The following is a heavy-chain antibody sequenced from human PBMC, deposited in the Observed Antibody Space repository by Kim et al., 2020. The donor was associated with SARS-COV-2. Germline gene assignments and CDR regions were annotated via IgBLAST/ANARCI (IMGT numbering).Heavy chain of an antibody. Sequence: LKHGVTISVDTSKNQFSLKLSSVTAADTAVYYCAKGGAARQEYYYYGMDVWGQGTTVTVSS. D-gene: IGHD6-6*01. J-gene: IGHJ6*02. V-gene: IGHV4-59*01. CDR3: AKGGAARQEYYYYGMDV.